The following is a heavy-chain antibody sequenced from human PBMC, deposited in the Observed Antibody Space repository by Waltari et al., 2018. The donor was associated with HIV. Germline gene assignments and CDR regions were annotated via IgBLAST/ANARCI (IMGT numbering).Heavy chain of an antibody. CDR1: GFTFTTYY. Sequence: QVQLVQSGAEVKKPGASVKVSCKASGFTFTTYYIHWVRQAPGQGLEWMGIIKPSGGTTSYAKKFQGRVTMSIDTSTSTVNLELRSLRSEDSAVYFCARAPYYYDGRGYKNKNFGMDVWGQGTTVSVSS. J-gene: IGHJ6*02. V-gene: IGHV1-46*01. CDR2: IKPSGGTT. D-gene: IGHD3-22*01. CDR3: ARAPYYYDGRGYKNKNFGMDV.